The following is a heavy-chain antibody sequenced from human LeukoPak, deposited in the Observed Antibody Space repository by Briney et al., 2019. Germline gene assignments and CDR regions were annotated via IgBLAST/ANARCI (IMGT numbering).Heavy chain of an antibody. CDR2: IKADGSVK. Sequence: PGGSLRLSCAASEFTFSTFWVSWVRQAPGKGLEWVANIKADGSVKHYVDSMEGRFSISRDNARSSLYLQMNSLRAEDTAVYYCVRDSDYQRNSGGRYAHYDALDIWGHGTMVTVSS. J-gene: IGHJ3*02. CDR1: EFTFSTFW. V-gene: IGHV3-7*01. D-gene: IGHD2-21*01. CDR3: VRDSDYQRNSGGRYAHYDALDI.